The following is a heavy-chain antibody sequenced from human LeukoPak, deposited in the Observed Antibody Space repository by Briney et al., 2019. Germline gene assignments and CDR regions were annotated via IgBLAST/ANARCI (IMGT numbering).Heavy chain of an antibody. CDR3: ARTGGSFYFYYYMDV. Sequence: SETLSLTCTVSGGSIRNIDYDWGWIRQPPGKGLEWIGSIHYTGNTYYNPPLKSRVTISVDTSKNHFSLKLSSVTAADTAVYYCARTGGSFYFYYYMDVWGKGTTVTVSS. J-gene: IGHJ6*03. V-gene: IGHV4-39*07. CDR1: GGSIRNIDYD. D-gene: IGHD3-10*01. CDR2: IHYTGNT.